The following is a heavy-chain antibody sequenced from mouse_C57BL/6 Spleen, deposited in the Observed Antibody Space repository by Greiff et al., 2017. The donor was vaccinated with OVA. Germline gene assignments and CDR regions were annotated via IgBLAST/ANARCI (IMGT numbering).Heavy chain of an antibody. D-gene: IGHD3-2*02. CDR3: TSTAHASMDY. CDR1: GFNIKDYY. CDR2: IDPEDGDT. Sequence: EVQLQQSGAELVRPGASVKLSYTASGFNIKDYYMHWVKQRPEQGLEWIGRIDPEDGDTEYAPKFQGKATMTADTSSNTAYLQLSSLTSEDTAVYYCTSTAHASMDYWGQGTSVTVSS. V-gene: IGHV14-1*01. J-gene: IGHJ4*01.